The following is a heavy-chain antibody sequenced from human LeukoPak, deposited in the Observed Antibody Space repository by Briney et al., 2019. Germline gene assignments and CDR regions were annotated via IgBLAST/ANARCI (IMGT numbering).Heavy chain of an antibody. Sequence: PGRSLRLSCAASGFTFDDYAMHWVRQAPGKGLEWVSGISWNSGSIGYADSVKGRFTISRDNAKNSLYLQMNSLRAEDMALYYCAKVAKGYYYYYYMDVRGKGTTVTVSS. CDR3: AKVAKGYYYYYYMDV. CDR1: GFTFDDYA. V-gene: IGHV3-9*03. CDR2: ISWNSGSI. J-gene: IGHJ6*03.